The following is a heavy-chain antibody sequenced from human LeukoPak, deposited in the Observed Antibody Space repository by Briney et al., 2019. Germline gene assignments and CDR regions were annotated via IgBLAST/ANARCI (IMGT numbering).Heavy chain of an antibody. CDR1: GGSISSYY. CDR2: IYYSGST. Sequence: PSETLSLTCTVSGGSISSYYWSWIRQPPGKGLEWIGYIYYSGSTNYNPSLKSRVTISVDTSKNQFSLKLSSVTAADTAVYYCAREEAVAGIDYWGQGTLVTVSP. CDR3: AREEAVAGIDY. D-gene: IGHD6-19*01. V-gene: IGHV4-59*01. J-gene: IGHJ4*02.